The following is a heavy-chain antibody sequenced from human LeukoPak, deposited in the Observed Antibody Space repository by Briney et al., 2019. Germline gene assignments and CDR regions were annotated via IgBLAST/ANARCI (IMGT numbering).Heavy chain of an antibody. Sequence: SVKVSCKASGGTFSSYAISCVRQAPGQGLEWMGGIIPIFGTANYAQKFQGRVTITTDESTSTAYMELSSLRSEDTAVYYCARGRRKLGDYFDYWGQGTLVTVSS. D-gene: IGHD7-27*01. CDR3: ARGRRKLGDYFDY. CDR2: IIPIFGTA. CDR1: GGTFSSYA. J-gene: IGHJ4*02. V-gene: IGHV1-69*05.